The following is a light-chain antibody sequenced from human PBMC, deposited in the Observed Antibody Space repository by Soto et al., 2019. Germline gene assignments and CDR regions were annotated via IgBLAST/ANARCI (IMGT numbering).Light chain of an antibody. CDR3: QQYDNLPPLFS. V-gene: IGKV1-33*01. J-gene: IGKJ3*01. CDR2: DAT. Sequence: DIQMTQSPSSLSASVGDRVTITCQASQDISNYLNWYQQKPGKAPKLLIYDATNLETGVPSRFXXSGSGTYFTLTISSLQPEDIATYYCQQYDNLPPLFSFGPGTKVDIK. CDR1: QDISNY.